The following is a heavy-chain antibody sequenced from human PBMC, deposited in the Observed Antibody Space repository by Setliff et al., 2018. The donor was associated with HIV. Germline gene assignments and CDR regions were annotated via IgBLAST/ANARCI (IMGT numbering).Heavy chain of an antibody. CDR1: GDSVSNGAYY. Sequence: SETLSLTCSVSGDSVSNGAYYWSWIRQHPGKGLEWIGHIYYSGHTHYNPSLKSRVSISVDASKNQFSLRLSSVTAADTAVYSCARASWFSSSSGDYYYMDVWGNGATVTVSS. J-gene: IGHJ6*03. CDR2: IYYSGHT. V-gene: IGHV4-31*03. CDR3: ARASWFSSSSGDYYYMDV. D-gene: IGHD6-6*01.